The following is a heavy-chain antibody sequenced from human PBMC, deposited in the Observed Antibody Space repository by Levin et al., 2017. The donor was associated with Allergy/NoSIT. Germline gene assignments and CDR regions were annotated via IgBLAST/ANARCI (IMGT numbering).Heavy chain of an antibody. V-gene: IGHV3-13*01. CDR1: GFTFSTYD. Sequence: GGSLRLSCEASGFTFSTYDMHWVRQPTGKGLEWVSGIGKGYDTYYAGSAKGRFTISRENAKNSLYLQMNSLRVGDTAVYYCARGSVGFDPWGQGTLVIVSS. CDR3: ARGSVGFDP. D-gene: IGHD3-10*01. CDR2: IGKGYDT. J-gene: IGHJ5*02.